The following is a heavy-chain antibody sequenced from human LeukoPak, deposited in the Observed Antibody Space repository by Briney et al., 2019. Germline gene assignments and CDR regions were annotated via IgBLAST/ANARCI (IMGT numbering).Heavy chain of an antibody. V-gene: IGHV3-9*01. D-gene: IGHD4-17*01. Sequence: PGGSLRLSCAASGFNFDDYAMHWVRQAPGKGLEWVSGISWNSGNTAYADSVKGRFTISRDSAKTSLYLQINNLRAEDTALYYCAKAHDYGDYAGFDYWGQGTLVSVSS. J-gene: IGHJ4*02. CDR2: ISWNSGNT. CDR3: AKAHDYGDYAGFDY. CDR1: GFNFDDYA.